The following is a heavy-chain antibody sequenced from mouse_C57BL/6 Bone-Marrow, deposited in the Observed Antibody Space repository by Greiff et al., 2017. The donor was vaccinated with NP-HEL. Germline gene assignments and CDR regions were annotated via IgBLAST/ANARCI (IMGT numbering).Heavy chain of an antibody. CDR1: GFNIKNTH. Sequence: VQLQQSVAELVRPGASVKLSCTASGFNIKNTHMHWVKQRPEQGLEWIGRIDPANGNTKYAPKFQGKATITAATSSNTAYLQLSSLTSEDTAIYCCALRWFAYWGQGKRVTVSA. CDR3: ALRWFAY. CDR2: IDPANGNT. J-gene: IGHJ3*01. V-gene: IGHV14-3*01.